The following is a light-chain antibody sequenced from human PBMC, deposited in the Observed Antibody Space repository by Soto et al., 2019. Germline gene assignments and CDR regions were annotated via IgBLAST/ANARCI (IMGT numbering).Light chain of an antibody. J-gene: IGKJ1*01. CDR1: QSISSW. CDR3: QQYNSYSWT. CDR2: DAS. Sequence: DIQMTQSPSTLSASVGDRVTITCRASQSISSWLAWYQQKPGKAPKLLIYDASSLESGVPSRFSGSESGTEFTITISSLQADDVATYYCQQYNSYSWTFGQGTKVEIK. V-gene: IGKV1-5*01.